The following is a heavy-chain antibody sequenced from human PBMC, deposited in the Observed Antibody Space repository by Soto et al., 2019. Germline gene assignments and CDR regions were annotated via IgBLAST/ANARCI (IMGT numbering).Heavy chain of an antibody. Sequence: GGSLRLSCAASGFTFSSYAMSWVRQAPGKGLEWVSAISGSGGSTYYADSVKGRFTISRDNSKNTLYLQMNSLRAEDTAVYYCAKGSSGWYANYYMDVWGKGTTVTVSS. V-gene: IGHV3-23*01. D-gene: IGHD6-19*01. CDR3: AKGSSGWYANYYMDV. CDR1: GFTFSSYA. CDR2: ISGSGGST. J-gene: IGHJ6*03.